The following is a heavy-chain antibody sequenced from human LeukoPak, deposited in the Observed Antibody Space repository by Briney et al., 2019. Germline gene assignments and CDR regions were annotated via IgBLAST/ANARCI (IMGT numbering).Heavy chain of an antibody. CDR1: GDSISSGDYY. CDR3: ARGPYSYDSSGAFDI. V-gene: IGHV4-61*02. J-gene: IGHJ3*02. Sequence: SETLSLTCTVSGDSISSGDYYWSWIRQPAGKGLEWIGRISSSGSTNYNPSPKSRVTISVDTSKNQFSLKLSSVTAADTAVYFCARGPYSYDSSGAFDIWGQGTMVTVSS. CDR2: ISSSGST. D-gene: IGHD3-22*01.